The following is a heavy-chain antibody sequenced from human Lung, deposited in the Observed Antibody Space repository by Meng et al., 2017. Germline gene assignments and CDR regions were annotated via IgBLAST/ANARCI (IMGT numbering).Heavy chain of an antibody. CDR3: ARGTPGRSYANY. CDR1: DYTFTGYG. D-gene: IGHD1-26*01. J-gene: IGHJ4*02. Sequence: QVHPVQSGPEVKKPWASVKVSCKASDYTFTGYGVSWVRPVPGQGLEWMAWLGAHDGDTSFGPKFQGRVTVTADRPTATAYMELRSLRFDDTAVYYCARGTPGRSYANYWGPGTLVTVSS. CDR2: LGAHDGDT. V-gene: IGHV1-18*01.